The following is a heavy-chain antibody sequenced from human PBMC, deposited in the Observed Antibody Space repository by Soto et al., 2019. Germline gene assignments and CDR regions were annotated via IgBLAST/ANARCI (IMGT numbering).Heavy chain of an antibody. J-gene: IGHJ4*02. V-gene: IGHV3-23*01. CDR2: ITRSGDKT. CDR1: GFSLNNFA. Sequence: EVQLLESGGDLVQPGGSLRLSCAASGFSLNNFAMAWVRQAPGKGLEWVSTITRSGDKTSYADSVKGRFIISRDNSKNMLYLQMNSLIVEDTALYYCARGCASTSCSVWRDWGQGTLVTVSS. CDR3: ARGCASTSCSVWRD. D-gene: IGHD2-2*01.